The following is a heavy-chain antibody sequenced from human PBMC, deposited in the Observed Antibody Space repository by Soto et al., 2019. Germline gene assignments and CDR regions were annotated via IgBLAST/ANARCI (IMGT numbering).Heavy chain of an antibody. D-gene: IGHD3-10*01. V-gene: IGHV3-53*01. Sequence: GWSLRLSCASSVFTVISNYMSWVRQAPGKGLEWVSVIYSGGSTYYADSVKGRFTISRDNSKNTLYLQMNSLRAEDTAVYYCARVQVTMVRGQLHYYYGMDVWGQGTTVTVSS. CDR3: ARVQVTMVRGQLHYYYGMDV. CDR1: VFTVISNY. CDR2: IYSGGST. J-gene: IGHJ6*02.